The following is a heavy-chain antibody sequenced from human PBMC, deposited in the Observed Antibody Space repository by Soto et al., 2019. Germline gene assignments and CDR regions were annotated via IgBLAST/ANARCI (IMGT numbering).Heavy chain of an antibody. CDR3: ANNRISLTY. CDR2: INAGNGNT. J-gene: IGHJ4*02. V-gene: IGHV1-3*01. CDR1: GYTFTSYA. D-gene: IGHD2-15*01. Sequence: ASVKLSCKACGYTFTSYAMHWVRQAPGQRLEWMGWINAGNGNTFYADSVKGRFTISRDNSKNTLYLQMNSLRAEDTAVYYCANNRISLTYWGQGTHVTVSS.